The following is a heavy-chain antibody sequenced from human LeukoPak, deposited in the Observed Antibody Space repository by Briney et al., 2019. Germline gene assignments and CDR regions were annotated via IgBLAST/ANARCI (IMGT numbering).Heavy chain of an antibody. J-gene: IGHJ5*02. V-gene: IGHV3-21*01. CDR2: ISSSSRYI. Sequence: GSLRLSCAASGITFSSYSMNWVRQAPGKGLEWVSSISSSSRYIYYADSVKGRFTISRDNAKNSLYLQMNSLRAEDTAVYYCARDEHSHYGSGNKFDPWGQGTLVTVSS. CDR1: GITFSSYS. CDR3: ARDEHSHYGSGNKFDP. D-gene: IGHD3-10*01.